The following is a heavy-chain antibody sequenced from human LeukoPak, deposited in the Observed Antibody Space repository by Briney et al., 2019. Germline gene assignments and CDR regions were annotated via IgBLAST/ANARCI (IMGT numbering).Heavy chain of an antibody. V-gene: IGHV3-30*02. J-gene: IGHJ3*02. CDR1: GFTFSSYG. CDR2: IRYDGSNK. D-gene: IGHD4-23*01. Sequence: GGSLRLSCAASGFTFSSYGMHWVRQAPGKGLEWVAFIRYDGSNKYYADSVKGRFTISRDNAKNSLYLQMNSLRAEDTAVYYCACYGGNAFDIWGQGTMVTVSS. CDR3: ACYGGNAFDI.